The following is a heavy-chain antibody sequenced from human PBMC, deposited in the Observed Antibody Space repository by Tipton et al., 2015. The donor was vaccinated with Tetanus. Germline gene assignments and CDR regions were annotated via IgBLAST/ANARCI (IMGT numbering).Heavy chain of an antibody. J-gene: IGHJ4*02. CDR1: GGSISSPSYY. D-gene: IGHD6-6*01. V-gene: IGHV4-39*01. Sequence: TLSLTCTVSGGSISSPSYYWGWIRQPPGKGLEWIGSVYYSGTTYYNPSLRNRLTVSRDTSKNQFSLNLKSVTAADTAVYYCARPTLRLVIDSWGQGTLLIVSS. CDR2: VYYSGTT. CDR3: ARPTLRLVIDS.